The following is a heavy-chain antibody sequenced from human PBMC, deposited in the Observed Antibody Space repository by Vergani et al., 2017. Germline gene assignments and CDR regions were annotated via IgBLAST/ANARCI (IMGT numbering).Heavy chain of an antibody. CDR1: GYTFTSYD. V-gene: IGHV1-8*01. CDR2: MNPNSGNT. J-gene: IGHJ6*03. Sequence: QVQLVQSGAEVKKPGASVKVSCKASGYTFTSYDINWVRQATGQGLEWMGWMNPNSGNTGYAQKFQGRVTMTRNTYISTAYMELSSLTSEDTAVYYCAIICYDFWSGYYWWGAKNGVSYYYYMDVWGKGTTVTVSS. CDR3: AIICYDFWSGYYWWGAKNGVSYYYYMDV. D-gene: IGHD3-3*01.